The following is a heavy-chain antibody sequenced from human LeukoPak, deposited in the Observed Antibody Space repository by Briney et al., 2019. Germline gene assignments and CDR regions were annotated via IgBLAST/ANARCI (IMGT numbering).Heavy chain of an antibody. CDR3: ARDRYNWNSGHAFDI. J-gene: IGHJ3*02. D-gene: IGHD1-1*01. Sequence: PSETLSLTCTVSGYSLTSGYYWGWIRQPPGKGLEWIGSIYHSGSTNYNPSLKSRVTISVDTSKNQFSLKLSSVTAADTAVYYCARDRYNWNSGHAFDIWGQGTMVTVSS. CDR1: GYSLTSGYY. V-gene: IGHV4-38-2*02. CDR2: IYHSGST.